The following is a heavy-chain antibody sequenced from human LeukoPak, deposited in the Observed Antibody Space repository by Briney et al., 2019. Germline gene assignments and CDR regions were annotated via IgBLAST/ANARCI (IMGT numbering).Heavy chain of an antibody. CDR2: VNPHSGGT. Sequence: GASVKVSCKASGYTFNGNYIHWVRQAPGRGLEWMGWVNPHSGGTNSAQKFQGWVTMTRDTSISTAYIELSRLTSDDTAIYYCARAKGDLFNGFYFDYWGQGTLITVSS. J-gene: IGHJ4*02. D-gene: IGHD3-9*01. V-gene: IGHV1-2*04. CDR1: GYTFNGNY. CDR3: ARAKGDLFNGFYFDY.